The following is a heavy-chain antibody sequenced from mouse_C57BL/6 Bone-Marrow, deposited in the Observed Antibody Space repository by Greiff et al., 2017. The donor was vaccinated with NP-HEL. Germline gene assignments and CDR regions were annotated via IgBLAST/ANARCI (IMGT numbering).Heavy chain of an antibody. Sequence: VQLQQPGAELVKPGASVKMSCKASGYTFTSYWITWVKQRPGQGLEWIGDIYPGRGSTNYNEKFKSKATLTVDTSSSTAYMQLSSLTSEDAAVYYCARRRWLLGEVDYWGQGTSVTVSS. D-gene: IGHD2-3*01. V-gene: IGHV1-55*01. CDR3: ARRRWLLGEVDY. CDR1: GYTFTSYW. J-gene: IGHJ4*01. CDR2: IYPGRGST.